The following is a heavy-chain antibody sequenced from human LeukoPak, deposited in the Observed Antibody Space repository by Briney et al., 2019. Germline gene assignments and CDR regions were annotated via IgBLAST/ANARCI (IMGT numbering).Heavy chain of an antibody. D-gene: IGHD3-22*01. J-gene: IGHJ4*02. Sequence: SVKVSCKASGGTFSSYAISWVRQAPGQGLEWMGGTIPIFGTANYAQKFQGRVTITADESTSTAYMELSSLRSEDTAVFYCAGSLKFITMIPHYWGQGTLVTVSS. CDR2: TIPIFGTA. CDR3: AGSLKFITMIPHY. CDR1: GGTFSSYA. V-gene: IGHV1-69*13.